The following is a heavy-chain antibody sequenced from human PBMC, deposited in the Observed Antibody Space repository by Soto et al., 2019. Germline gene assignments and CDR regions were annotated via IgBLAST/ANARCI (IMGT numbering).Heavy chain of an antibody. V-gene: IGHV3-23*05. Sequence: EVQLLESGGGWVQPGGSLRLSCAASGFTFSTYAMTWVRLAPGRGLGWVLGIKSSGSPTDYPESVKGRFTISRDNLMNTLFLDMNGLRAEDRAIYYCAKTPRGGASEDWYFDLWGRGTLVTVSS. D-gene: IGHD3-10*01. CDR3: AKTPRGGASEDWYFDL. CDR1: GFTFSTYA. J-gene: IGHJ2*01. CDR2: IKSSGSPT.